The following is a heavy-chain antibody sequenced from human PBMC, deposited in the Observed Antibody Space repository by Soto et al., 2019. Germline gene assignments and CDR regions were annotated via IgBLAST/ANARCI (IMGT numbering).Heavy chain of an antibody. V-gene: IGHV4-30-2*01. Sequence: QLQLQESGSGLVKPSQTLSLTCAVSGGSISSGGYSWSWIRKQPGKGLGWIGYSSRSGSTYYNPSRKRRVTISVDRSKNQFPLQLSSVTAADTAGYYCARCDYVGRGGAFDIWGQGTMVTVSS. CDR3: ARCDYVGRGGAFDI. J-gene: IGHJ3*02. CDR1: GGSISSGGYS. CDR2: SSRSGST. D-gene: IGHD4-17*01.